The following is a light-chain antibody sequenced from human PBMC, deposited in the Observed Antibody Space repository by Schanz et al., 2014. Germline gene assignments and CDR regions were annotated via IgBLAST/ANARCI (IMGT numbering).Light chain of an antibody. V-gene: IGKV1-39*01. Sequence: DIQMTQSPSSLSASIGDRVTITCRASRTISTYLNWYQQKPGKAPKLLIYGATSLQGGVPSRFSGSGSGTDFTLTISSLQPEDFATYYCQQYLNAPPTFGQGTKLEIK. CDR3: QQYLNAPPT. CDR2: GAT. J-gene: IGKJ2*01. CDR1: RTISTY.